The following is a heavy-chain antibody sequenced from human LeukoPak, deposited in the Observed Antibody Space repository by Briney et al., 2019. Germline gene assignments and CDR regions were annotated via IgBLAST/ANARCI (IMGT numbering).Heavy chain of an antibody. CDR2: IKSKTDGGTT. Sequence: GGSLRLSCAASGITFSNAWMSWVRQAPGKGLEWVGRIKSKTDGGTTDYAAPVKGRFTISRDDSKNTLYLQMNSLKTEDTAVYYCTTDPIKYSSGWYEEGEFDPWGQGTLVTVSS. CDR3: TTDPIKYSSGWYEEGEFDP. V-gene: IGHV3-15*01. D-gene: IGHD6-19*01. J-gene: IGHJ5*02. CDR1: GITFSNAW.